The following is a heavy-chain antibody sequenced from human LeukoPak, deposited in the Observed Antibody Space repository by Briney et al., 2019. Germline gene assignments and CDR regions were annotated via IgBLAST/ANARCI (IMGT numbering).Heavy chain of an antibody. Sequence: SQALSPPFTVSGGSISSGSYYWSWVRPPAGKGLEWIGRIYTSGSTDYNPSLKSRVTISVDTSRNQLSLKLTSVTAADTAVYYCAVSSSTADFDPWGQGTLVTVSS. CDR3: AVSSSTADFDP. CDR2: IYTSGST. J-gene: IGHJ5*02. D-gene: IGHD6-6*01. V-gene: IGHV4-61*02. CDR1: GGSISSGSYY.